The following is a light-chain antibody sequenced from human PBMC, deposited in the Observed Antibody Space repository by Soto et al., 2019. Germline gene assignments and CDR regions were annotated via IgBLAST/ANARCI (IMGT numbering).Light chain of an antibody. CDR3: QQYGASPPIT. CDR2: GAP. V-gene: IGKV3-20*01. CDR1: QSVRSSQ. J-gene: IGKJ5*01. Sequence: EMVLTQSPGTLSLSPGERATLSCRASQSVRSSQLAWYQQNPGQAPRLLNYGAPSRATGVPDRFSGSGSGTDFMLTISRLEPEDFAVYYCQQYGASPPITFGQGTRLEIK.